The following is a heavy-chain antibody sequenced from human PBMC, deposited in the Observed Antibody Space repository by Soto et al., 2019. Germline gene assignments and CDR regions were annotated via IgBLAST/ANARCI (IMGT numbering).Heavy chain of an antibody. V-gene: IGHV4-31*03. D-gene: IGHD3-16*02. CDR2: ISHSGST. J-gene: IGHJ6*02. CDR3: GTRGVSGYLVV. Sequence: SETLSLTCSVSGADINSGGFTWTWIRQHAGKGLEWLGYISHSGSTDYNPSLKSRLSISGDTSKNHFSLTLTSVTAADAAVYYFGTRGVSGYLVVRGQGTMVALYS. CDR1: GADINSGGFT.